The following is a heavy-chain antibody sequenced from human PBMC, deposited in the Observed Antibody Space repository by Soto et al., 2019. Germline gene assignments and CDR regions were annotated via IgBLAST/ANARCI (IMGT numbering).Heavy chain of an antibody. Sequence: QVQLQQWGAGLLKPSETLSLTCAVYGGSFSGYYWSWIRQPPGKGLEWIGEINHSGSTNYNPSLKSRVTISVDTSKNQFSLKLSSVTAADTAVYYCARIPDRMVRTRYYYYGMDVWGQGTTVTVSS. J-gene: IGHJ6*02. CDR1: GGSFSGYY. V-gene: IGHV4-34*01. CDR2: INHSGST. CDR3: ARIPDRMVRTRYYYYGMDV. D-gene: IGHD3-10*01.